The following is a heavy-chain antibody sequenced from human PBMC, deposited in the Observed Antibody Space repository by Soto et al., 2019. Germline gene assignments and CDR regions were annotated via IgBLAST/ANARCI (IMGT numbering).Heavy chain of an antibody. CDR2: ISYDGSNK. V-gene: IGHV3-30-3*01. J-gene: IGHJ1*01. CDR3: ARGSRVYDSSGYPDREYFPH. CDR1: GFTFSSYA. D-gene: IGHD3-22*01. Sequence: QVQLVESGGGVVQPGRSLRLSCAASGFTFSSYAMHWVRQAPGKGLEWVAVISYDGSNKYYADSVKGRFTISRDNSKNTLCLQMNSLRAEDTAVYYCARGSRVYDSSGYPDREYFPHWGQGTLVTVSS.